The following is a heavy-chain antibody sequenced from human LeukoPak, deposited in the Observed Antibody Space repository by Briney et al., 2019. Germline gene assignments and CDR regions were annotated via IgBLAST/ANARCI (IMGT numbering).Heavy chain of an antibody. CDR1: GGSFSGYY. CDR2: INHSGST. CDR3: ASFSSGWYVDY. J-gene: IGHJ4*02. D-gene: IGHD6-19*01. Sequence: SETLSLTCAVYGGSFSGYYWSWIGQPPGKGLEWIGEINHSGSTNYNPSLKSRVTISVDTSKNQFSLKLSSVTAADTAVYYCASFSSGWYVDYWGQGTLVTVSS. V-gene: IGHV4-34*01.